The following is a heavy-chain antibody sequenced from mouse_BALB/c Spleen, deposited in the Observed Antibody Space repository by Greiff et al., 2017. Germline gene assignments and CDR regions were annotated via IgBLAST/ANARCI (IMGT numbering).Heavy chain of an antibody. CDR1: GFNIKDTY. CDR2: IDPANGNT. V-gene: IGHV14-3*02. Sequence: EVQLQQSGAELVKPGASVKLSCTASGFNIKDTYMHWVKQRPEQGLEWIGRIDPANGNTKYDPKFQGKATITADTSSNTAYLQLSSLTSEDTAVYYCASFSPNWDGFAYWGQGTLVTVSA. CDR3: ASFSPNWDGFAY. J-gene: IGHJ3*01. D-gene: IGHD4-1*01.